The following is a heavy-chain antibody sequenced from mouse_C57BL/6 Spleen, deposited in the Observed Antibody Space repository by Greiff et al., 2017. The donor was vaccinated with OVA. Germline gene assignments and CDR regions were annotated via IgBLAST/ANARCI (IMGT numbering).Heavy chain of an antibody. Sequence: VQLQQSGAELVRPGASVTLSCKASGYTFTDYEMHWVKQTPVHGLEWIGAIDPETGGTAYNQKFKGKAILTADKSSSTAYMELRSLTSEDSAVYYCTRLGYDYDYAMDYWGQGTSVTVSS. CDR2: IDPETGGT. D-gene: IGHD2-4*01. CDR1: GYTFTDYE. J-gene: IGHJ4*01. CDR3: TRLGYDYDYAMDY. V-gene: IGHV1-15*01.